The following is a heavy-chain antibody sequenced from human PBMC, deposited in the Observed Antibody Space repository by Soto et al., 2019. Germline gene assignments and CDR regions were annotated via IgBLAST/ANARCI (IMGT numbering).Heavy chain of an antibody. CDR2: IYYSGST. Sequence: LSLTCTVSGGSISSYYWSWIRQPPGKGLEWIGYIYYSGSTNYNPSLKSRVTISVDTSKNQFSLKLSSVTAADTAVYYCARADGYCSGGSCRYYFDYWGQGTLVTVSS. CDR3: ARADGYCSGGSCRYYFDY. CDR1: GGSISSYY. V-gene: IGHV4-59*01. D-gene: IGHD2-15*01. J-gene: IGHJ4*02.